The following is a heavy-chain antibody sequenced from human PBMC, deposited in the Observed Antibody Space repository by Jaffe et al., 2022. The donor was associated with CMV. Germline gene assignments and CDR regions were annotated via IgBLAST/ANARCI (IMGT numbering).Heavy chain of an antibody. CDR1: GFTFSSYA. V-gene: IGHV3-23*01. Sequence: EVQLLESGGGLVQPGGSLRLSCAASGFTFSSYAMSWVRQAPGKGLEWISTISGSGESTYYAGSVKGRFTVSRDNSKNTLYVQVNRLRTEDTAIYYCAKAPSDFWSHYSWYFDSWGQGTLVTVSS. CDR2: ISGSGEST. J-gene: IGHJ4*02. D-gene: IGHD3-3*01. CDR3: AKAPSDFWSHYSWYFDS.